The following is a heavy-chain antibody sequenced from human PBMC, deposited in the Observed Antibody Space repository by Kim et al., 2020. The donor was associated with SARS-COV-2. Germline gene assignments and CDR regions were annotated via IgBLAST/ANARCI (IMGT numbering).Heavy chain of an antibody. CDR1: GYSFTSYW. CDR2: IYPGDSDT. CDR3: ARHGRKNDFWSRRGMDV. Sequence: GESLKISCKGSGYSFTSYWIGWVRQMPGKGLEWMGIIYPGDSDTRYSPSFQGQVTISADKSISTAYLQWSSLKASDTAMYYCARHGRKNDFWSRRGMDVWGQGTTVTVSS. D-gene: IGHD3-3*01. V-gene: IGHV5-51*01. J-gene: IGHJ6*02.